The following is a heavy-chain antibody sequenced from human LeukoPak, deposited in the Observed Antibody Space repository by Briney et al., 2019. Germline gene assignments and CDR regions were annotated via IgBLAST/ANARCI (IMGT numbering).Heavy chain of an antibody. Sequence: GASVKVSCKASGYTFTSFGITWVRQAPGQGLEWMGWISAYNGNTNYAQKFQGRVTMTTDTSTNTAYMDLSSLRSEDTAVYYCARDLSHRYYHSTGYAFDYWGQGTLVTVSS. V-gene: IGHV1-18*01. D-gene: IGHD3-22*01. CDR2: ISAYNGNT. CDR3: ARDLSHRYYHSTGYAFDY. J-gene: IGHJ4*02. CDR1: GYTFTSFG.